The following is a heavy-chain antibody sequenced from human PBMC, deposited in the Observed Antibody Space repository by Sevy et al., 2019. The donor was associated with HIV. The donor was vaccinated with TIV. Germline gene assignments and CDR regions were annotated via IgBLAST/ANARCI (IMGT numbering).Heavy chain of an antibody. D-gene: IGHD3-3*01. CDR1: GYTFTNYA. CDR3: VRGTTFYDFWTGGDY. J-gene: IGHJ4*02. CDR2: ISGFNGDT. V-gene: IGHV1-18*01. Sequence: ASVKVSCKASGYTFTNYAISWVRQAPGQGLEWMGWISGFNGDTKNAEKFQGRFTMTTDTSTKTAYMDLSSLRSDETAVYYCVRGTTFYDFWTGGDYWGQGTLVTVSS.